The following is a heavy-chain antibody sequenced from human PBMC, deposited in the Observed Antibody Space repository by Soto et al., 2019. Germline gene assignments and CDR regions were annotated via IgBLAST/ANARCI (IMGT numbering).Heavy chain of an antibody. CDR3: ARDFRGYGQRSPSLCLCMDV. J-gene: IGHJ6*02. Sequence: QVQLVQSGAEVKKPGSSVKVSCKASGGTFSSYAISWVRQAPGQGLEWMGGIIPIFGTANYAQKFQGRVTITADESTSTAYMELSSLRSEDTAVYYCARDFRGYGQRSPSLCLCMDVLGQGTTVTVSS. V-gene: IGHV1-69*01. D-gene: IGHD3-10*01. CDR2: IIPIFGTA. CDR1: GGTFSSYA.